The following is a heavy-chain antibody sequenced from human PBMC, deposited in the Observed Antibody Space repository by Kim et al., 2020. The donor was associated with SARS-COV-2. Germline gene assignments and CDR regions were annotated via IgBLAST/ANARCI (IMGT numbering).Heavy chain of an antibody. CDR3: AREVSGSSSGWQGYMDV. J-gene: IGHJ6*03. CDR1: GFTVSSNY. D-gene: IGHD6-13*01. CDR2: IYSGGST. Sequence: GGSLRLSCAASGFTVSSNYMSWVRQAPGKGLEWVSVIYSGGSTYYADSVKGRFTISRDNSKNTLYLQMNSLRAEDTAVYYCAREVSGSSSGWQGYMDVWGKGTTVTVSS. V-gene: IGHV3-66*01.